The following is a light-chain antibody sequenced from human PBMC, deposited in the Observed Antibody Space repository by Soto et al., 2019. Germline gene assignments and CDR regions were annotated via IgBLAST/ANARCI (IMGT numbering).Light chain of an antibody. V-gene: IGKV3-20*01. CDR1: QSVSSSY. Sequence: DIVLTQSPGTLSLSPGERATLSCRASQSVSSSYLGWYQQKPGQAPRLLIYGASNRATGIPDRFSGSGSGTDFTRTISRLEPEDFAVYYCQQYGSSPRTFGQGTKVEIK. CDR3: QQYGSSPRT. CDR2: GAS. J-gene: IGKJ1*01.